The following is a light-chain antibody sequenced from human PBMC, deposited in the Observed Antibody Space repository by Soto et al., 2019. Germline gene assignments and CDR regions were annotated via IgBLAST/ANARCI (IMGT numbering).Light chain of an antibody. CDR2: RNK. Sequence: QLVLTQPPSASGTPGQRVTISCSGSSSNIGSNYVYWYQQLPGTAPKLLIYRNKQRPSGVPDRFSGSKSGTSASLAISGLRSEDEADYYCAAWDDSLSGYVFGTGTKLTVL. CDR3: AAWDDSLSGYV. CDR1: SSNIGSNY. J-gene: IGLJ1*01. V-gene: IGLV1-47*01.